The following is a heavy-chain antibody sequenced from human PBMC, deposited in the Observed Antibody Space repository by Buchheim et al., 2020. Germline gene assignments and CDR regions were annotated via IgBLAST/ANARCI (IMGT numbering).Heavy chain of an antibody. J-gene: IGHJ4*02. CDR3: ARSLGYCSGGSCYSEGPSDY. D-gene: IGHD2-15*01. CDR1: GFTFSDYY. CDR2: ISSSSSYT. V-gene: IGHV3-11*05. Sequence: QVQLVESGGGLVKPGGSLRLSCAASGFTFSDYYMSWIRQAPGKGLEWVSYISSSSSYTNYADSVKGRFTISRDNAQNSLYLQMNSLRAEDTAVYYCARSLGYCSGGSCYSEGPSDYWGQGTL.